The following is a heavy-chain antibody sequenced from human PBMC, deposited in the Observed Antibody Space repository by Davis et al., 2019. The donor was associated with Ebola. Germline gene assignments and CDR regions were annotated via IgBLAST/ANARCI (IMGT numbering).Heavy chain of an antibody. CDR3: ARRALDQHYYYYMDV. D-gene: IGHD2-2*03. J-gene: IGHJ6*03. CDR1: GYTFTDYW. Sequence: GESLKTPRNAPGYTFTDYWIGWVRQLPGQGLERMGIMHPRYSDSRYSPSFLGQVTISADKSTSTTYLQWSSLKDSDTAMYFCARRALDQHYYYYMDVWGKGTTVTVS. CDR2: MHPRYSDS. V-gene: IGHV5-51*01.